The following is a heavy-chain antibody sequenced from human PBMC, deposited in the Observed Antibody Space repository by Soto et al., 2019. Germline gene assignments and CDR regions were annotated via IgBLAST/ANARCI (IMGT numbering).Heavy chain of an antibody. CDR1: GGTFSSYA. CDR2: IIPIFGTA. J-gene: IGHJ6*02. D-gene: IGHD3-10*01. V-gene: IGHV1-69*13. CDR3: ARDYYGSGSYYNPTYYYYGMDV. Sequence: SVKVSCKASGGTFSSYAISWVRQAPGQGLEWMGGIIPIFGTANYAQKFQGRVTITADESTSTAYMELSSLRSEDTAVYYCARDYYGSGSYYNPTYYYYGMDVWGQGTTVTVSS.